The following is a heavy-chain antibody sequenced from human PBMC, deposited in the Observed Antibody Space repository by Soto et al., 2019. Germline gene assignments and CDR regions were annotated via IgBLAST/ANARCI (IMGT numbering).Heavy chain of an antibody. D-gene: IGHD6-19*01. CDR2: IYYSGST. J-gene: IGHJ4*02. V-gene: IGHV4-61*01. Sequence: SETLSLTCTVSGGSVSSGSDYWSWIRQPPGKGLEWIGYIYYSGSTNYNPSLKSRVTISVDTSKNQFSLKLSSVTAADTAVYYCARARFRGVAVAGTFDYWGQGTLVTVSS. CDR1: GGSVSSGSDY. CDR3: ARARFRGVAVAGTFDY.